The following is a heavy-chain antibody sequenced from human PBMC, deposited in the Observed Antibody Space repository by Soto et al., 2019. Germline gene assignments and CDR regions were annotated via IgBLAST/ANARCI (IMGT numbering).Heavy chain of an antibody. CDR1: GFTFSSYA. CDR2: ISGSGGST. J-gene: IGHJ6*02. D-gene: IGHD2-8*01. V-gene: IGHV3-23*01. Sequence: PGGSLRLSCAASGFTFSSYAMSWVRQAPGKGLEWVSAISGSGGSTYYADSVKGRFTISRDNSKNTLYLQMNSLRAEDTAVYYCAKYGVTDIVLMVYAIPYYYYYGMDVWGQGTTVTSP. CDR3: AKYGVTDIVLMVYAIPYYYYYGMDV.